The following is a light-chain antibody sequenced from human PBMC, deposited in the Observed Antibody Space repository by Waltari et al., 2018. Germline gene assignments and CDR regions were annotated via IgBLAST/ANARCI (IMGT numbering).Light chain of an antibody. J-gene: IGLJ3*02. V-gene: IGLV1-44*01. CDR1: SSNIGSNT. CDR2: SNK. Sequence: QSVLTQPPSASGTPGQRVTISCSGSSSNIGSNTVNWYQQLPGTAPKLLIYSNKQRPSGVPDRFSGSKSGTAASLAISGLQSEDEADYYCAAWDDSLNGWVCGGGTKLTVL. CDR3: AAWDDSLNGWV.